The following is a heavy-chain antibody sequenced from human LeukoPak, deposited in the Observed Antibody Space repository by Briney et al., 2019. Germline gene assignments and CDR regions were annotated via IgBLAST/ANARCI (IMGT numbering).Heavy chain of an antibody. V-gene: IGHV3-74*01. CDR2: INTDGSST. CDR3: ARGEYGSAWPNIDY. J-gene: IGHJ4*02. CDR1: GFTFSSYW. D-gene: IGHD6-19*01. Sequence: GGSLRLSCAASGFTFSSYWMHWVRQAPGRGLVWVSRINTDGSSTTYADSVKGRFTFSRDNAKNTLILQMNSLRTEDTAVYYCARGEYGSAWPNIDYWGQGTLVTVSS.